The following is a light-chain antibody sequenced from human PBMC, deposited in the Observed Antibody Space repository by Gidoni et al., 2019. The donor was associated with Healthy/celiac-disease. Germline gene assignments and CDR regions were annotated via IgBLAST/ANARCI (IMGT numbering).Light chain of an antibody. CDR2: DVS. J-gene: IGLJ1*01. Sequence: QSALTQPASVSGSPGQSLTISCTGTSSDVGGYNYVSWYQQHPGKAPKLMIYDVSNRPSGVSNRFSGSKSGNTASLTISGLQAEDEADYYCSSYTSSSTGIYVFGTGTKVTVL. CDR3: SSYTSSSTGIYV. CDR1: SSDVGGYNY. V-gene: IGLV2-14*01.